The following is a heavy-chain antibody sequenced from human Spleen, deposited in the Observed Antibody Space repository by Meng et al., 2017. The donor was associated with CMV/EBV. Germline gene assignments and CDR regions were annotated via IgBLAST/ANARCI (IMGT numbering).Heavy chain of an antibody. J-gene: IGHJ4*02. V-gene: IGHV1-8*01. Sequence: ASVKVSCKASGYTFTSYDINWVRQATGQGLEWMGWMNPNSGNTGYAQKLQGRVTMTTDTSTSTAYMELRSLRSDDTAVYYCAREKDGAFDYWGQGTLVTVSS. CDR2: MNPNSGNT. CDR3: AREKDGAFDY. D-gene: IGHD5-24*01. CDR1: GYTFTSYD.